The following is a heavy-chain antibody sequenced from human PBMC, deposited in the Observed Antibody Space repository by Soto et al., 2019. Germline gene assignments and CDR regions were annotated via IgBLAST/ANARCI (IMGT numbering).Heavy chain of an antibody. D-gene: IGHD3-10*01. V-gene: IGHV4-59*08. J-gene: IGHJ4*02. CDR2: IYYSGST. CDR3: ARTSPMIRGGEFDY. Sequence: QVQLQESGPGLVKPSETLSLTCTVSGGSVSSYYWSWIRQPPGKGLEWIGYIYYSGSTNYNPSLKSRVTISIDTSKNQLSLKVSSVTAADTAVYYCARTSPMIRGGEFDYWGQGTLVTVSS. CDR1: GGSVSSYY.